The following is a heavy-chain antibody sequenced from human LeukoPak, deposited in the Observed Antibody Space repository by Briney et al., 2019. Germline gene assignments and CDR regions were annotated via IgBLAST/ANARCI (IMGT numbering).Heavy chain of an antibody. Sequence: GGSLRLSCAASGFTFSSYAMSWVRQAPGKGLEWVSAISGSGGSTYYADSVKGRFTISRDNSKNTLYLQMNSLRAEDTAVYYCAKDSAPAAAGTNGFDYWGQGTLVTVSS. J-gene: IGHJ4*02. CDR1: GFTFSSYA. V-gene: IGHV3-23*01. CDR2: ISGSGGST. CDR3: AKDSAPAAAGTNGFDY. D-gene: IGHD6-13*01.